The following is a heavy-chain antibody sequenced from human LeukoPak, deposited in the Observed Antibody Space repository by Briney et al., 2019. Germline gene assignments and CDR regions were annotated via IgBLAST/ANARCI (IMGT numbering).Heavy chain of an antibody. V-gene: IGHV3-74*01. CDR1: GFSFSDYW. J-gene: IGHJ4*02. D-gene: IGHD3-22*01. CDR2: INTDGSTT. CDR3: ARAAYDHSGFFLY. Sequence: PGGSLRLSCAASGFSFSDYWMHWVRQAPEKGLVWVSLINTDGSTTKYADSVKGRFTISRDNARNTLYLQLDSLRAEDTAVYFCARAAYDHSGFFLYWGQGTLVTVSS.